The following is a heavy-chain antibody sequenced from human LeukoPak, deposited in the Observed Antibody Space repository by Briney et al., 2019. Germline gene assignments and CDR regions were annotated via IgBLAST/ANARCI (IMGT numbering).Heavy chain of an antibody. V-gene: IGHV1-69*04. CDR2: IIPILGIA. D-gene: IGHD6-13*01. CDR3: ARGFPGIAAAGTGDY. Sequence: GASVKVSCKASGGTFSSYAISWVRQAPGQGLEWMGRIIPILGIANYAQKFQGRVTITADKSTRTAYMELSSLRSEDTAVYYCARGFPGIAAAGTGDYWGQGTLVTVSS. J-gene: IGHJ4*02. CDR1: GGTFSSYA.